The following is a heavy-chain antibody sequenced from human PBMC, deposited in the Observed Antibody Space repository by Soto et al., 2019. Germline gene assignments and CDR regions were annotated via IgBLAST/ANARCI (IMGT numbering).Heavy chain of an antibody. CDR1: EFTFSGCS. CDR2: IDKVGTDS. Sequence: EVQLVESGGGLVQPGGSLRLSCAASEFTFSGCSVHWVRHAPGKGLVWVSGIDKVGTDSTYADSVKGRFTSSRDNAKNTVYLQMNSLRVEDTAVYYRARGWFGPDVWGKGTTVTVSS. V-gene: IGHV3-74*01. CDR3: ARGWFGPDV. D-gene: IGHD3-10*01. J-gene: IGHJ6*03.